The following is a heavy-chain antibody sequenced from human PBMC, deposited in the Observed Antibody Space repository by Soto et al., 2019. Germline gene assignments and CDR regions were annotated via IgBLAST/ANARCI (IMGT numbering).Heavy chain of an antibody. CDR2: IYYSGST. CDR3: ARTLYSYGPRFDY. Sequence: QVQLQESGPGLVKPSETLSLTCTFSGGSISSYYWSWIRQPPGKGLEWIGYIYYSGSTNYNPSLKSRVTISVDTSKNQFSLKLSSVTAADTAVYYCARTLYSYGPRFDYWGQGTLVTVSS. D-gene: IGHD5-18*01. J-gene: IGHJ4*02. V-gene: IGHV4-59*01. CDR1: GGSISSYY.